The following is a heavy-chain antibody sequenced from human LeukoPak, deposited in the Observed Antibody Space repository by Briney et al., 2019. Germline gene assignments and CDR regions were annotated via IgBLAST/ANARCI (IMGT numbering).Heavy chain of an antibody. D-gene: IGHD2-2*01. V-gene: IGHV3-43*02. CDR2: ISGDGGST. CDR1: GFTFDDYA. CDR3: AKGEGGYCSSTSCPEINY. J-gene: IGHJ4*02. Sequence: GESLRLSCAASGFTFDDYAMLWLRQGPGKGLEWFSLISGDGGSTYYADSVKGRFTISRDNSKNSLYLQMSSLSTEDTALYYCAKGEGGYCSSTSCPEINYLGQGTLVTVSS.